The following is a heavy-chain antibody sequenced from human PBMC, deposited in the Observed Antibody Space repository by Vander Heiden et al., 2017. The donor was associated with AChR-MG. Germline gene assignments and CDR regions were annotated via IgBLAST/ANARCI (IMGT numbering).Heavy chain of an antibody. V-gene: IGHV4-34*01. CDR3: ARGLSSSWYENPYYYYGMDV. J-gene: IGHJ6*02. CDR1: GGSFRGYY. CDR2: INHSGST. D-gene: IGHD6-13*01. Sequence: QVQLQQWGAGLLKPSETLSLTCAVYGGSFRGYYWSWIRQPPGKGLEWIGEINHSGSTNYNPSLKSRVTISVDTSKNQFSLKLSSVTAADTAVYYCARGLSSSWYENPYYYYGMDVWGQGTTVTVSS.